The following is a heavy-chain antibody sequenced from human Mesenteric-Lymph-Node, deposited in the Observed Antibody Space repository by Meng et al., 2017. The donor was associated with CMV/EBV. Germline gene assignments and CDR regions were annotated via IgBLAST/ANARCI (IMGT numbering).Heavy chain of an antibody. CDR2: INPNSGGT. CDR3: ARGYESGYYYTLSDY. CDR1: GYPFTGYY. D-gene: IGHD3-10*01. V-gene: IGHV1-2*06. J-gene: IGHJ4*02. Sequence: ASGYPFTGYYIHWVRQAPGQGLEWMGRINPNSGGTNFAQKFQGRVTMTRDTSIGTAYMELSRLTSDDTAVYYCARGYESGYYYTLSDYWGQGTLVTVPQ.